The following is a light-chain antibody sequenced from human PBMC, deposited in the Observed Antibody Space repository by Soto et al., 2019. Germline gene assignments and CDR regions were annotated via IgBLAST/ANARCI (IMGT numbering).Light chain of an antibody. J-gene: IGKJ2*01. CDR1: ETVLNSSRNKNY. CDR3: QQYYRPPDT. Sequence: DIVMTQSPDSLAVSLGERATINCRSSETVLNSSRNKNYLAWYQQKPGQPPKMLIYWASTRNAGVPDRFTGSGSGIDVTLTITSLQSEDVAVYYCQQYYRPPDTFGQGTKVEIK. CDR2: WAS. V-gene: IGKV4-1*01.